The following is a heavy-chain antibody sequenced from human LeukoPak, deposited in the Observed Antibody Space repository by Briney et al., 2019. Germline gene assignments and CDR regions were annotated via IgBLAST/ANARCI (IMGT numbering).Heavy chain of an antibody. CDR3: AKPTYSSSWYTTPSYFDY. CDR1: GFTFSSYG. D-gene: IGHD6-13*01. V-gene: IGHV3-30*02. CDR2: IRYDGSNK. J-gene: IGHJ4*02. Sequence: GGSLRLSCAASGFTFSSYGMHWFRQAPVKGLEWVAFIRYDGSNKYYADSVKGRFTMSRDNSKNTLYLQMNSLRAEDTAVYYCAKPTYSSSWYTTPSYFDYWGQGTLVTVSS.